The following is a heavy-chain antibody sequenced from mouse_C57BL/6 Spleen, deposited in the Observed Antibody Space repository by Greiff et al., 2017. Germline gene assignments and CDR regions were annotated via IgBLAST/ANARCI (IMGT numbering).Heavy chain of an antibody. Sequence: EVQLVESGGGLVKPGGSLKLSCAASGFTFSDYGMHWVRQAPEKGLEWVAYISSGSSTIYYADTVKGRFTISEDNAQHTLFLQMTSLMSEETAMYYCETAWFAYWGQGALVTVSA. V-gene: IGHV5-17*01. CDR3: ETAWFAY. CDR2: ISSGSSTI. CDR1: GFTFSDYG. J-gene: IGHJ3*01.